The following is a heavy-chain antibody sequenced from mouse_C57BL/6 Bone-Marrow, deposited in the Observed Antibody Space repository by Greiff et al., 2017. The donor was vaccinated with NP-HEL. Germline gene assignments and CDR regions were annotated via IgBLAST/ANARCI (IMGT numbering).Heavy chain of an antibody. CDR2: IYPGDGDT. CDR3: VGYYDPFAY. V-gene: IGHV1-82*01. D-gene: IGHD1-1*01. CDR1: GYAFSSSW. J-gene: IGHJ3*01. Sequence: QVHVKQSGPELVKPGASVKISCKASGYAFSSSWMNWVKQRPGKGLEWIGRIYPGDGDTNYNGKFKGKATLTADKSSSTAYMQLSSLTSEDSAVYFCVGYYDPFAYWGQGTLVTVSA.